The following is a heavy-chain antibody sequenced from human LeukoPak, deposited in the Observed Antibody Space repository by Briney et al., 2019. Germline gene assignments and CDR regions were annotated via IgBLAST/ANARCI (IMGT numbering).Heavy chain of an antibody. CDR1: GFTFSNYA. V-gene: IGHV3-23*01. D-gene: IGHD3-10*01. Sequence: PGGSLRLSCAASGFTFSNYAMSWVRQAPGKGREWVSGIRGRGGSTHYADSVKGRFAISRDKSKNTLYLQMNSLRAEDTAVYYCAKFGSALLPHYYYYYMDVWGKGTTVIVSS. CDR3: AKFGSALLPHYYYYYMDV. CDR2: IRGRGGST. J-gene: IGHJ6*03.